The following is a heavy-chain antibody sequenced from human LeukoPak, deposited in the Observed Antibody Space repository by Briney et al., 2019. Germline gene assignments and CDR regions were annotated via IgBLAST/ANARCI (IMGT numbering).Heavy chain of an antibody. CDR2: ISYDGSNK. CDR1: GFTFSSYG. J-gene: IGHJ6*02. V-gene: IGHV3-30*18. Sequence: GGSLRLSCAASGFTFSSYGMHWVRQAPGKGLEWVAVISYDGSNKYYADSVKGRFTISRDNSKNTLYLQMNSLRAGDTAVYYCAKDLTLGYCSGGSCYWDYYYGMDVWGQGTTVTVSS. D-gene: IGHD2-15*01. CDR3: AKDLTLGYCSGGSCYWDYYYGMDV.